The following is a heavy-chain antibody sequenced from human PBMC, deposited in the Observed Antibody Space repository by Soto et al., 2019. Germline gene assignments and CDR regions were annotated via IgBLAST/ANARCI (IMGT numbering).Heavy chain of an antibody. D-gene: IGHD6-13*01. V-gene: IGHV5-51*03. CDR2: IYPGDSDT. CDR1: GHRLMDFW. J-gene: IGHJ4*02. Sequence: EVQLVQSGAEVKKPGESLKISCQASGHRLMDFWIGWLRQMPGKGLEWMGNIYPGDSDTRYRPSFQGQVTISADKSSSTAYLQWSSLQASDTAMYYCRATRGIGNYYFDYWGQGTLVTVPS. CDR3: RATRGIGNYYFDY.